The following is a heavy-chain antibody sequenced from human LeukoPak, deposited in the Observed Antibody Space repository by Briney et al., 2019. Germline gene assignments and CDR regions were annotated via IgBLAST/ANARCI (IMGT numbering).Heavy chain of an antibody. V-gene: IGHV1-18*01. CDR2: ISAYNGNT. Sequence: ASVKVSCKASGYTFTSYGISWVRQAPGQGLEWMGWISAYNGNTNYAQKLQGRVTMTTDTSTSTAYMELRSLRSDDTAVYYCARRVPPGAVRGHVEWFDPWGQGTLVTVSS. CDR3: ARRVPPGAVRGHVEWFDP. J-gene: IGHJ5*02. CDR1: GYTFTSYG. D-gene: IGHD3-10*01.